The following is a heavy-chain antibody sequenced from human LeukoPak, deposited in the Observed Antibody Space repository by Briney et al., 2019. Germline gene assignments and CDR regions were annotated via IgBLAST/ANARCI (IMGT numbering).Heavy chain of an antibody. CDR2: IYPGDSDT. CDR3: ARFPTSYSNFGIYYYYSVDV. CDR1: GYIFTNYW. D-gene: IGHD4-11*01. Sequence: GESLKISCKGSGYIFTNYWIGWVRQMPGKGLEYMGVIYPGDSDTRYSPSFQGQVTISADESITTAYLQWTSLKASDTALYFCARFPTSYSNFGIYYYYSVDVWGHGTTVTVSS. V-gene: IGHV5-51*01. J-gene: IGHJ6*02.